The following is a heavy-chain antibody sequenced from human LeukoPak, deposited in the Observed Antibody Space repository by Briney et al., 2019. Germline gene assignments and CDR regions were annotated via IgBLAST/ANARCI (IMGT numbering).Heavy chain of an antibody. CDR2: INPYGGST. Sequence: ASVKVSCKASGYTFSDYFMHWVRQAPGQGLEWLGIINPYGGSTSYAQNFQGRVTMTRDMSTYTVYMELSGLTSEDTAIYYCARGLGLSRYYYYMDVWGTGTTVTVSS. J-gene: IGHJ6*03. V-gene: IGHV1-46*01. D-gene: IGHD3-16*01. CDR1: GYTFSDYF. CDR3: ARGLGLSRYYYYMDV.